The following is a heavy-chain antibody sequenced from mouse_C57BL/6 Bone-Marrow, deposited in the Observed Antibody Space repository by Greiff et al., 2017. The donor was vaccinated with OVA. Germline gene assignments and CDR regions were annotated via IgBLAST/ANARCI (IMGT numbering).Heavy chain of an antibody. CDR3: TRDLTTVVPFAY. CDR2: IYPGNSDT. V-gene: IGHV1-5*01. J-gene: IGHJ3*01. D-gene: IGHD1-1*01. CDR1: GYTFTSSW. Sequence: EVKLMESGTVLARPGASVKMSCKTSGYTFTSSWRHWVKQRPGRGLEWIGPIYPGNSDTSYNQKFKGKANLTAVTSASTAYMELSSLTNEDSAVYYCTRDLTTVVPFAYWGQGTLVTVSA.